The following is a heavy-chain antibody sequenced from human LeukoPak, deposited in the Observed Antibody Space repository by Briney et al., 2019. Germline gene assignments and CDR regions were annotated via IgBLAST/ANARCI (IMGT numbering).Heavy chain of an antibody. V-gene: IGHV3-48*01. D-gene: IGHD2-2*01. J-gene: IGHJ4*02. CDR3: ARGSCSTTSCSQDF. Sequence: GGSLRLSCAASGFTFSSYGMHWVRQAPGKGLEWLSYISGSGGTIYYADSVKGRFTISRDNTKNSLYLQMTSLRAEDTALYYCARGSCSTTSCSQDFWGQGTLVTVSS. CDR1: GFTFSSYG. CDR2: ISGSGGTI.